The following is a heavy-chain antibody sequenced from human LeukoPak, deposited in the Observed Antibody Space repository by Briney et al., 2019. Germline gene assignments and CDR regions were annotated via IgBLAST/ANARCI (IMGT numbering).Heavy chain of an antibody. D-gene: IGHD6-13*01. CDR3: AATHAIAATQAEYFHH. V-gene: IGHV1-18*01. Sequence: ASVKVSCKASGYTFTSSGISWVRQAPGQGLEWIGWSSAYNGNTNYAQKLQGRVTMTTDTSTSTAYMELRSLRSDDTAVYYCAATHAIAATQAEYFHHWGQGTLVTVSS. CDR1: GYTFTSSG. CDR2: SSAYNGNT. J-gene: IGHJ1*01.